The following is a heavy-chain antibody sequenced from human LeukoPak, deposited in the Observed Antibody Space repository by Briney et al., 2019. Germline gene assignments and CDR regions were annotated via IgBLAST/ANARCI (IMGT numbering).Heavy chain of an antibody. D-gene: IGHD2-15*01. J-gene: IGHJ4*02. V-gene: IGHV1-69*04. CDR1: GGTFSSYA. Sequence: GASVKVSCKASGGTFSSYAISWVRQAPGQGLEWMGRIIPILGIANYAQKFQGRVTITADKSTSTAYMELSSLRSEDTAVYYCARSDGGNHVDYWGQGTLVTVSS. CDR3: ARSDGGNHVDY. CDR2: IIPILGIA.